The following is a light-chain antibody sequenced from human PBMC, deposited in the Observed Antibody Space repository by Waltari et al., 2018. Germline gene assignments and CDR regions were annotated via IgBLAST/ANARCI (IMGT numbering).Light chain of an antibody. CDR2: WAS. J-gene: IGKJ1*01. CDR3: QQYYTTPWT. CDR1: QSVLFSTNNTNF. V-gene: IGKV4-1*01. Sequence: DIVMTQSPDSLAVSLGERAAINCKSSQSVLFSTNNTNFLAWYQQKPGQPPKLLIYWASTRESGVPDRFSGSGSGTDFHLTISSPQAEDVAVYYCQQYYTTPWTFGQGTKVEIK.